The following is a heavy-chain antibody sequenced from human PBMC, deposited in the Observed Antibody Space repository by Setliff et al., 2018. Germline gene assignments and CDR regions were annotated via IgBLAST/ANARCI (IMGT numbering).Heavy chain of an antibody. CDR1: GFTFDNYW. V-gene: IGHV3-7*03. CDR2: IKPDGSET. Sequence: GGSLRLSCVASGFTFDNYWMGWVRQPPGKGLEWVASIKPDGSETYYVDSVKGRFTVSRDNPKNSLYLQMSSLRAEDTALYYCARVPRIIIMVGVISHYYYMDVWGKGTTVTVSS. J-gene: IGHJ6*03. D-gene: IGHD3-3*02. CDR3: ARVPRIIIMVGVISHYYYMDV.